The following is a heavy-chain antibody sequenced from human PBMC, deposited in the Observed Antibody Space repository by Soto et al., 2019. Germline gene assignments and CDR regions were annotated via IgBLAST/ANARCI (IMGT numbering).Heavy chain of an antibody. Sequence: ASVKVSCKASGYTFSDYYMHWVRQAPGQGPEWMGWINPKSGGTKYAQKFQGWVTMTRDTSINTAYMELNRLKSDDTAVYYCAREGMASADVNWFDPWGQVTLVTVSS. CDR3: AREGMASADVNWFDP. J-gene: IGHJ5*02. V-gene: IGHV1-2*04. D-gene: IGHD6-13*01. CDR1: GYTFSDYY. CDR2: INPKSGGT.